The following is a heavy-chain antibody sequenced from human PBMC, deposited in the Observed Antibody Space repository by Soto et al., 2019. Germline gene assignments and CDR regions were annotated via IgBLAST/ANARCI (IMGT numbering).Heavy chain of an antibody. CDR1: GFIFSSNT. V-gene: IGHV3-21*01. J-gene: IGHJ6*02. D-gene: IGHD3-3*01. CDR3: AREHYVLWRGYHEGLGYSGMDV. Sequence: QLVESGGGLVKPGGSLRLSCAASGFIFSSNTMNWVRQAPGKGLEWVSSISSTSTFMYYADSVKGRFSISRDNAKNTVYLEVGRRRVAHTAVYYCAREHYVLWRGYHEGLGYSGMDVWGQGTTVSVSS. CDR2: ISSTSTFM.